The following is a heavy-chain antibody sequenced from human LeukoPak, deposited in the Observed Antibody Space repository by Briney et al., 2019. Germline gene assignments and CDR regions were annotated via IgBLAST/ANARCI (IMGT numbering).Heavy chain of an antibody. CDR3: ARGPVLTGYYQNYLDP. CDR1: GYTFTGYY. D-gene: IGHD3-9*01. V-gene: IGHV1-2*02. CDR2: INPNSGGT. Sequence: ASVKVSCKASGYTFTGYYMHWVRQAPGQGLQWMGGINPNSGGTNYAQKFQGRVTMTRDTPISPAYMELSRLRSDAPAVYYCARGPVLTGYYQNYLDPWGQGTLVTVSS. J-gene: IGHJ5*02.